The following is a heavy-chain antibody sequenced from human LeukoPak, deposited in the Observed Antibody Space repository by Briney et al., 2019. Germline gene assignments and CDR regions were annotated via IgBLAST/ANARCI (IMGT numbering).Heavy chain of an antibody. Sequence: GGSLRLSCAASRFTFSSYGMHWVRQAPGKGLEWVAFIRYDGSNKYYADSVKGRFTISRDNSKNTLYLQMNSLRAEDTAVYYCAKDNSPYYYYMDVWGKGTTVTISS. CDR1: RFTFSSYG. CDR3: AKDNSPYYYYMDV. J-gene: IGHJ6*03. CDR2: IRYDGSNK. V-gene: IGHV3-30*02.